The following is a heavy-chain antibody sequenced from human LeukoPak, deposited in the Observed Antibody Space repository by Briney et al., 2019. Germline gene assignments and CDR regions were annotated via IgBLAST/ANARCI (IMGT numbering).Heavy chain of an antibody. Sequence: ASVRVSCKASGYSFTRYFIYWGRHAPGQGLEWMGIIIPSDGSTSYAQKFQGRVTMTRDTSTSTVYMELSSLRSEDTAVYYCARGKVVTMVRGVIITYFDYWGQGTLVTVSS. CDR1: GYSFTRYF. CDR2: IIPSDGST. CDR3: ARGKVVTMVRGVIITYFDY. D-gene: IGHD3-10*01. J-gene: IGHJ4*02. V-gene: IGHV1-46*01.